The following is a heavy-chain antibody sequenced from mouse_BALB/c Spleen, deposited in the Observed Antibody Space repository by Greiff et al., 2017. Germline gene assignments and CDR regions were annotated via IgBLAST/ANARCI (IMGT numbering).Heavy chain of an antibody. D-gene: IGHD4-1*01. V-gene: IGHV1-54*01. CDR1: GYAFSNYL. CDR2: INTGSGGT. Sequence: QVQLQQSGAELVWPGTSVKVSCKASGYAFSNYLIEWVKQRPGQGLEWIGVINTGSGGTNYHEKVKGKATLTADKSTSTPYMPLSSLTAKDSAVKFCATKLGGDAMDDWGRGTPVTVSS. J-gene: IGHJ4*01. CDR3: ATKLGGDAMDD.